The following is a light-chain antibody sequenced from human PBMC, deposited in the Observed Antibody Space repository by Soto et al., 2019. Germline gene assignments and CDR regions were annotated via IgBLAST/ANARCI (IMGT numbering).Light chain of an antibody. V-gene: IGKV1-39*02. CDR1: QSISSY. CDR3: QHYGGLPET. J-gene: IGKJ1*01. CDR2: AAS. Sequence: ILLTQSPYFLSVSIGERATITCRASQSISSYLNWYQQKPGKAPKLLIYAASSLQSGVPSRFSGSGSGTDFTLTISRLEPEDFAVYYCQHYGGLPETFGQGTKVDIK.